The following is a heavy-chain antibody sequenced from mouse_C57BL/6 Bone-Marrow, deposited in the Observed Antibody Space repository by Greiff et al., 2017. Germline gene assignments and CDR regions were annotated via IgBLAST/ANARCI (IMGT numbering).Heavy chain of an antibody. D-gene: IGHD1-1*02. Sequence: VQLQQSGAELVRPGASVKLSYTASGFNIKDDYMHWVKQRPEKGLEWIGWIDPENGETEYASKFQGKATITAEPSTTTAYLQLSSLTSEDTAVYFCTTWWFPWFAYWGQGTLVTVSA. CDR1: GFNIKDDY. CDR2: IDPENGET. CDR3: TTWWFPWFAY. J-gene: IGHJ3*01. V-gene: IGHV14-4*01.